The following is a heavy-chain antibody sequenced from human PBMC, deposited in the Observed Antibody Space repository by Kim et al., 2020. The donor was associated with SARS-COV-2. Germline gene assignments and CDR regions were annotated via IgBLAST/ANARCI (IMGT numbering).Heavy chain of an antibody. D-gene: IGHD1-1*01. V-gene: IGHV3-23*01. CDR2: IRGGGDKT. CDR3: ARREQNYNYRLDV. J-gene: IGHJ6*02. Sequence: GGSLRLSCAASGFTFRNYAMSWVRQAPGKGLEWVAAIRGGGDKTHYTDSVQGRFTISRDNSENTLYLQMNSLTAEDTALYYCARREQNYNYRLDVWGQGT. CDR1: GFTFRNYA.